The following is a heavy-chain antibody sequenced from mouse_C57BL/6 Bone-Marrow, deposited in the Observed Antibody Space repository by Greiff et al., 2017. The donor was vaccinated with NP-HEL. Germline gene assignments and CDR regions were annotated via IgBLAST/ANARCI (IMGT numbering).Heavy chain of an antibody. Sequence: EVKLVESGGGLVKPGGSLKLSCAASGFTFSDYGMHWVRQAPETGLELVAYIRSGSSTIYYADTVKGRFTISRDNAKNTRCLQMTSLRSEDTAMYYCAKNYGIPYYYAMDYWGQGTSVTVSS. J-gene: IGHJ4*01. V-gene: IGHV5-17*01. CDR3: AKNYGIPYYYAMDY. D-gene: IGHD2-1*01. CDR1: GFTFSDYG. CDR2: IRSGSSTI.